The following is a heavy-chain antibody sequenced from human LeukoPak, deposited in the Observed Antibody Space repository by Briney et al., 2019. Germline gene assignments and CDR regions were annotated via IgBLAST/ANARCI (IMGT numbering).Heavy chain of an antibody. CDR1: GGTFSRYA. CDR3: ARDPHYGDYHNPEGDYYYGMDV. Sequence: SVKVSCKASGGTFSRYAISWVRQAPGQGLEWMGRIIPIFGIANYAQKFQGRVTITADKSTSTAYMELSSLRSEDTAVYYCARDPHYGDYHNPEGDYYYGMDVWGQGTTVTVSS. J-gene: IGHJ6*02. CDR2: IIPIFGIA. D-gene: IGHD4-17*01. V-gene: IGHV1-69*04.